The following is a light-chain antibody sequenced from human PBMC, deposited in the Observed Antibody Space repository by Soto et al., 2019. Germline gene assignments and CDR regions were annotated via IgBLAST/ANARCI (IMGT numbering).Light chain of an antibody. Sequence: EIVMTQSPATLSVSPGERATLSCRASQSVNGNLAWYQQIPGQAPRLLIYGASTRATGIPARFSGSGSGTEFTLTVSILPSEDFAVYYCHEYNNLPPITFGQGTRLE. J-gene: IGKJ5*01. CDR1: QSVNGN. CDR2: GAS. V-gene: IGKV3-15*01. CDR3: HEYNNLPPIT.